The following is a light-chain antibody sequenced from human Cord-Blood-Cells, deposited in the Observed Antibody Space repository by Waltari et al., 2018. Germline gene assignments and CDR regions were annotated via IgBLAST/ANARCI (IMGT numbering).Light chain of an antibody. V-gene: IGKV4-1*01. CDR3: QQYYSTHS. CDR2: WAS. CDR1: QSVLYSSNNKNY. J-gene: IGKJ2*03. Sequence: DIVMTQSPDSLAVSLGEGATINCKPSQSVLYSSNNKNYLAWYQHKPGQPPKLLIYWASTRESGVPDRFSGSGSGTDFTLTISSLQAEDVAVYYCQQYYSTHSFGQGTKLEIK.